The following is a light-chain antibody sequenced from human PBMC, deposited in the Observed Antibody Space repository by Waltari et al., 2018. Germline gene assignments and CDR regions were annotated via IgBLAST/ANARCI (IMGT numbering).Light chain of an antibody. Sequence: EIVMTQSPATLSVSRGGSATLSCRASLSIDDSLAWYQQKPGHPPRLLIHGASTRDTGIPVRFSGSGSGTDFTLTITGLQSEDFAVYFCQQYNQWPPTFGRGTKVEIK. CDR2: GAS. CDR1: LSIDDS. CDR3: QQYNQWPPT. V-gene: IGKV3-15*01. J-gene: IGKJ4*01.